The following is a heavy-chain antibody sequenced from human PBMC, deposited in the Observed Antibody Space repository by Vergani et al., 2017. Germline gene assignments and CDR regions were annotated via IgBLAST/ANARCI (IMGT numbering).Heavy chain of an antibody. J-gene: IGHJ4*02. V-gene: IGHV4-59*01. CDR1: GCSISSYY. D-gene: IGHD3-22*01. Sequence: QVQLQESGPGLVKPSETLSLTCTVSGCSISSYYWSWIRQPPGKGLEWIGYIYYSGRTNYNPSLKSRVTISVDTSKNHFSLKLSSVTAADTAVYYCARSPPGFSDSSGYLDYWGQGTLVTVSS. CDR2: IYYSGRT. CDR3: ARSPPGFSDSSGYLDY.